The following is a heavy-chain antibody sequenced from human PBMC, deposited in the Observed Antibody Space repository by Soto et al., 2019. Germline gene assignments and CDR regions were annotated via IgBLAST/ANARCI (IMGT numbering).Heavy chain of an antibody. Sequence: ETLSLTCAVSGGSISSSNWWSWVRQPPGKGLEWIGEIYHSGSTNYNPSLKSRVTISVDKSKNQFSLKLSSVTAADTAVYYCARDRPDYYYGSSVFDPWGQGTLVTVSS. V-gene: IGHV4-4*02. CDR2: IYHSGST. CDR3: ARDRPDYYYGSSVFDP. J-gene: IGHJ5*02. CDR1: GGSISSSNW. D-gene: IGHD3-22*01.